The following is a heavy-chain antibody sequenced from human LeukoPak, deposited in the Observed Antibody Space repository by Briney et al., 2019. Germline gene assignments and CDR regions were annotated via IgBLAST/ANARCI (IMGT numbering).Heavy chain of an antibody. CDR1: GFIFSTYS. D-gene: IGHD1-7*01. J-gene: IGHJ4*02. Sequence: GGSLRLSCAASGFIFSTYSLNWVRQAPGKGLEWVSYISSSSSTIYYADSVKGRFTISRDNAKNSLYLQMNSLRAEDTAVYYCARDRGNSDYWGQGTLVTVSS. CDR3: ARDRGNSDY. CDR2: ISSSSSTI. V-gene: IGHV3-48*01.